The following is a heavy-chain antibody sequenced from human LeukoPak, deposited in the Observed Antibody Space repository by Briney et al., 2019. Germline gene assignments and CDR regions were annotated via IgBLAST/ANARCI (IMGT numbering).Heavy chain of an antibody. CDR3: ARGQQLVPGRLDYFDY. D-gene: IGHD6-13*01. J-gene: IGHJ4*02. CDR1: GFTFSSYS. CDR2: ISGSGSYI. Sequence: PGGSLRLSCAASGFTFSSYSMNWVRQAPGKGLEWVSSISGSGSYIHYADSLKGRFTISRDNARNSLYLQMNSLRAEDTAVYYCARGQQLVPGRLDYFDYWGQGALVTVPS. V-gene: IGHV3-21*01.